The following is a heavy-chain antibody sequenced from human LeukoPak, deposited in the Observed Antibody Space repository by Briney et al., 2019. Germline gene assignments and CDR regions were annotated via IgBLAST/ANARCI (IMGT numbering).Heavy chain of an antibody. D-gene: IGHD6-13*01. Sequence: SETLSLTCTVSGGSISSSSYYWGWIRQPPGKGLEWIGSIYYSGSTYYNPSLKSRVTISVDTSKNQFSLRLSSVTAADTAVYYCARGGASSWAFDYWGQGTLVTVSS. CDR3: ARGGASSWAFDY. CDR1: GGSISSSSYY. J-gene: IGHJ4*02. V-gene: IGHV4-39*01. CDR2: IYYSGST.